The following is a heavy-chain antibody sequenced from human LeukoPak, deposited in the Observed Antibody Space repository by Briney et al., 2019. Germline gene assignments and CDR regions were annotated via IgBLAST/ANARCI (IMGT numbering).Heavy chain of an antibody. D-gene: IGHD3-10*01. CDR1: GGSFSGYY. V-gene: IGHV4-34*01. CDR2: INHSGST. J-gene: IGHJ4*02. CDR3: ARGHYYGSGSYYKGIDY. Sequence: PSETLSLTCAVYGGSFSGYYWSWIRQPPGKGLEWIGEINHSGSTNYNPSLKSRVTISVDTSKNQFSLKLSSVTAADTAVYYCARGHYYGSGSYYKGIDYWGQGTLVTVSS.